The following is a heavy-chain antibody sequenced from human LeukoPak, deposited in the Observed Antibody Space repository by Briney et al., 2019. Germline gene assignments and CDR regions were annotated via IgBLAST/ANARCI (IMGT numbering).Heavy chain of an antibody. CDR2: INPNSGGT. D-gene: IGHD6-6*01. CDR3: ERSPTPQAYRSSFGFYGHYYYGMDL. CDR1: GYTFTGYY. V-gene: IGHV1-2*02. Sequence: ASVKVSCKASGYTFTGYYMHWVRQAPAQGLEWMGWINPNSGGTNYAHKFQGRVTMTRDTFIGTAYMELSRLRSDDTGGDYCERSPTPQAYRSSFGFYGHYYYGMDLWGQGNTVNVS. J-gene: IGHJ6*01.